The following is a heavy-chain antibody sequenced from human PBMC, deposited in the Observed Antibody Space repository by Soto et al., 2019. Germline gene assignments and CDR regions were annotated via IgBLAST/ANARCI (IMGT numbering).Heavy chain of an antibody. Sequence: ASVKVSCKASGYTFTSYAMHWVRQAPGQRLEWMGWINAGNGNTKYSQKFQGRVTITRDTSASTAYMELSSLRSEDTAGYYCARGITLPPPFDYWGQGTRVPVS. CDR3: ARGITLPPPFDY. CDR1: GYTFTSYA. D-gene: IGHD1-20*01. CDR2: INAGNGNT. J-gene: IGHJ4*02. V-gene: IGHV1-3*01.